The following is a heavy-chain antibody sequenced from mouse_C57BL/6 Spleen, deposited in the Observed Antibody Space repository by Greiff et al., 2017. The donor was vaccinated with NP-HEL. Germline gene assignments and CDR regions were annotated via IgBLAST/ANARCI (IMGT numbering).Heavy chain of an antibody. CDR3: ASPHYGSSYGFAY. D-gene: IGHD1-1*01. J-gene: IGHJ3*01. CDR1: GYTFTSYW. V-gene: IGHV1-7*01. CDR2: INPSSGYT. Sequence: QVQLKQSGAELAKPGASVKLSCKASGYTFTSYWMHWVKQRPGQGLEWIGYINPSSGYTKYNQKFKDKATLTADKSSSTAYMQLSSLTYEDSAVYYCASPHYGSSYGFAYWGQGTLVTVSA.